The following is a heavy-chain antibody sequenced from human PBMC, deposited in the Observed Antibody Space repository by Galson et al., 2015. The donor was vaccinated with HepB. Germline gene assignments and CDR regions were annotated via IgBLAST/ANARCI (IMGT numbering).Heavy chain of an antibody. CDR3: AREMGYSDTSGRYFYYGLDV. Sequence: SVKVSCKASGYTFTTYAIHWVRQAPGQRLEWLGWINVGDGNTKYSQKFQGRLTITRDTSASTAYMEVTSLGSGDTALYYCAREMGYSDTSGRYFYYGLDVWGQGTTVTVSS. D-gene: IGHD3-22*01. CDR1: GYTFTTYA. CDR2: INVGDGNT. J-gene: IGHJ6*02. V-gene: IGHV1-3*01.